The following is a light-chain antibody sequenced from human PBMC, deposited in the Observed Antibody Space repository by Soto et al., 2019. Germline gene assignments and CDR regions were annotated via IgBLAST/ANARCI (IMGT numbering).Light chain of an antibody. V-gene: IGKV3-11*01. Sequence: EIVLTQSPAALSLSPGERATLSGRASQSVSSYLAWYQQKAGQAPRLLIYDASIRATGIPARFSGSGSGTDFTLTISSLEPEDFAVYYCQQRSNWPVITFGHGTRLEIK. CDR3: QQRSNWPVIT. CDR1: QSVSSY. J-gene: IGKJ5*01. CDR2: DAS.